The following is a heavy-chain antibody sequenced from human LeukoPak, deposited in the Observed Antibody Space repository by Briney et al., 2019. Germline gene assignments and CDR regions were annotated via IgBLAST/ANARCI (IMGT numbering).Heavy chain of an antibody. Sequence: SSETLSLTCTVSGGSINSYYWTWIRQPPGKGLEWIGNIYNSGNTNYNPSLKSRVTISVDTSKNQFSLKLNSVTAADTAVYYCARESGSYLWRSWLNPWGQGTLVTVSS. CDR3: ARESGSYLWRSWLNP. CDR1: GGSINSYY. V-gene: IGHV4-59*01. D-gene: IGHD3-16*01. J-gene: IGHJ5*02. CDR2: IYNSGNT.